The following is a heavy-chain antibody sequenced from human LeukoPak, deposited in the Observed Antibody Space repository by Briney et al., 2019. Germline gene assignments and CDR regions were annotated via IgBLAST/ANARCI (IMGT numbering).Heavy chain of an antibody. CDR3: AGDSSIAARLWFGTFDY. V-gene: IGHV3-30-3*01. CDR2: ISYDGSNK. D-gene: IGHD6-6*01. Sequence: GGSLRLSCAASGFTFSSYAMHWVRQAPGKGLEWVAVISYDGSNKYYADSVKGRFTISRDNSKNTLYLQMNSLRAEDTAVYYCAGDSSIAARLWFGTFDYWGQGTLVTVSS. J-gene: IGHJ4*02. CDR1: GFTFSSYA.